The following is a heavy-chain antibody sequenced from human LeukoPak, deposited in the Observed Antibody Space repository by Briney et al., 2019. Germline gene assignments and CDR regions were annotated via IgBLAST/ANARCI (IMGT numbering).Heavy chain of an antibody. Sequence: GGSLRLSCAASGFSFSDSAIHWVRQPSGRGLEWVGRIRSTAATYATAYAASVKGRFIISRDDSKNTAYLQMNSLETEDTALYYCARLTDLAGVYDYVGLDCWGQGTLVTVSS. D-gene: IGHD3-16*01. CDR3: ARLTDLAGVYDYVGLDC. V-gene: IGHV3-73*01. CDR2: IRSTAATYAT. CDR1: GFSFSDSA. J-gene: IGHJ4*02.